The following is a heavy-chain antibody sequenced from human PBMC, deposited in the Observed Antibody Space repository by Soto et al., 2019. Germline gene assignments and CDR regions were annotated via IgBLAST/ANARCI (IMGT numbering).Heavy chain of an antibody. D-gene: IGHD2-8*01. V-gene: IGHV3-30-3*01. J-gene: IGHJ6*02. Sequence: GGSLRLSCAASGFTFSSYAMHWVRQAPGKGLEWVAVISYGGSNKYYADSVKGRFTISRDNSKNTLYLQMNSLRAEDTAVYYCARDRRDCTNGVCWPHYYYGMDVWGQGTTVTVSS. CDR1: GFTFSSYA. CDR3: ARDRRDCTNGVCWPHYYYGMDV. CDR2: ISYGGSNK.